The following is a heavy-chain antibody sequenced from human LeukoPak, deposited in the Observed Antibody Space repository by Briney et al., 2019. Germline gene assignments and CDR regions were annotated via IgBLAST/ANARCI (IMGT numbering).Heavy chain of an antibody. Sequence: GGSLRPSCAASGFTFSSYAMSWVRQAPGKVLEWVSAISGGGGSAYYADSVKARFTISRDNSKNTLYLQMNSLRAEDTAVYSCAKDEDIVLLYYFDYWGQGTLVTVSS. J-gene: IGHJ4*02. D-gene: IGHD2-8*01. V-gene: IGHV3-23*01. CDR1: GFTFSSYA. CDR2: ISGGGGSA. CDR3: AKDEDIVLLYYFDY.